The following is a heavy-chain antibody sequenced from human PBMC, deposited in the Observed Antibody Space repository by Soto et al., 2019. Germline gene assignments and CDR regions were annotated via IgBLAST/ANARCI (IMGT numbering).Heavy chain of an antibody. CDR1: GGTFSSYT. Sequence: QVQLVQSGAEVKKPGSSVKVSCKASGGTFSSYTISWVRQAPGQGLEWMGRIIPILGIANYAQKFQGRVTINADKSTSTAYMELSSLRSEDTAVYYCARDYYDSSGGLDYWGQGTLVTVSS. J-gene: IGHJ4*02. D-gene: IGHD3-22*01. CDR3: ARDYYDSSGGLDY. V-gene: IGHV1-69*02. CDR2: IIPILGIA.